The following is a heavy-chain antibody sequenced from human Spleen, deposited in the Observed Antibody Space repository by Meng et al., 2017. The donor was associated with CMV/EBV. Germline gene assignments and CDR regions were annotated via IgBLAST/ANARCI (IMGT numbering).Heavy chain of an antibody. CDR2: ISNHGWDK. CDR1: GLSFSRYV. CDR3: ARDIVVVPAAPGGMDV. Sequence: GGSLRLSCAASGLSFSRYVMHWVRQAPGKGLEPVADISNHGWDKYYADSVKGRFTISRDNSKNTLYLQMNSLRAEDTAVYYCARDIVVVPAAPGGMDVWGQGTTVTVSS. D-gene: IGHD2-2*01. V-gene: IGHV3-30*14. J-gene: IGHJ6*02.